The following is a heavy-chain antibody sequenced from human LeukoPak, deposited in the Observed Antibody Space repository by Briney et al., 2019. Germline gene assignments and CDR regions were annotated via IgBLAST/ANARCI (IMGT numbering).Heavy chain of an antibody. J-gene: IGHJ6*02. CDR2: IYSGGSK. Sequence: GGSLRLSCAASGFTFSSYGMNWVRQAPGKGLEWGSVIYSGGSKYYPDSVKGRFTISRDNSKNTLYLQMNSLRAEDTAVYYCARDPAYGDYEYYGMDVWGQGTTVTVSS. V-gene: IGHV3-66*01. CDR3: ARDPAYGDYEYYGMDV. D-gene: IGHD4-17*01. CDR1: GFTFSSYG.